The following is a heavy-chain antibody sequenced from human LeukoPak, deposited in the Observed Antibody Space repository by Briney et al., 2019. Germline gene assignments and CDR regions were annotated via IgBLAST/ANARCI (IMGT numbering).Heavy chain of an antibody. Sequence: SETLSLTCTVSGRSISSYYWSWIRQPPGKGLEWIGYIYYSGSTNYNPSLKSRATISVDTSKNQFSLKLSSVTAADTAVYYCARGGYCSGGSCYQGFDYWGQGTLVTVSS. CDR2: IYYSGST. D-gene: IGHD2-15*01. V-gene: IGHV4-59*01. CDR1: GRSISSYY. CDR3: ARGGYCSGGSCYQGFDY. J-gene: IGHJ4*02.